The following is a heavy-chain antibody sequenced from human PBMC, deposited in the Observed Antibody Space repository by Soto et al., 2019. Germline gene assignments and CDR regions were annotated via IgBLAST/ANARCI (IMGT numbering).Heavy chain of an antibody. CDR1: GFTFSSYA. V-gene: IGHV3-23*01. CDR3: AKAGRPYYDLWSENRFDP. Sequence: LRLSCAASGFTFSSYAMTWVRQAPGEGLEWVSSISGSGGATYYADSVKGRFTISRDDSKSTLHLQMNSLRAEDTALYYCAKAGRPYYDLWSENRFDPWGQGTLVTVSS. D-gene: IGHD3-3*01. J-gene: IGHJ5*02. CDR2: ISGSGGAT.